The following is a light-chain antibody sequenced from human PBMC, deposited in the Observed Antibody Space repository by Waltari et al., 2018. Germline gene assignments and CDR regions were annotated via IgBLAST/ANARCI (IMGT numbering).Light chain of an antibody. Sequence: EIVLTQSPGTLSLSPGERATLSCRASQSVSSSYLAWYQQKPGQAPRVLIHGASNRATGIPDRFSGSGSGTDFTLTISRLEPEDCEVYYCQQYGSSPWTFGQGTKVEIK. J-gene: IGKJ1*01. CDR2: GAS. V-gene: IGKV3-20*01. CDR3: QQYGSSPWT. CDR1: QSVSSSY.